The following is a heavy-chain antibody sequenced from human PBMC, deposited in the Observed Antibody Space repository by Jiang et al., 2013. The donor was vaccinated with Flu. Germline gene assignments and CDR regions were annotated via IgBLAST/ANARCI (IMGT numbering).Heavy chain of an antibody. D-gene: IGHD2-2*01. CDR2: IYSGDSET. V-gene: IGHV5-51*01. J-gene: IGHJ4*02. CDR3: ARLSGGGLSTSLYYFDY. Sequence: GSGYSFSTYWIAWVRQMPGKGLEWMGIIYSGDSETKYSPSFQGQVTISADKSISTAYLQWSSLKASDTAMYYCARLSGGGLSTSLYYFDYWGQGTLVTVSS. CDR1: GYSFSTYW.